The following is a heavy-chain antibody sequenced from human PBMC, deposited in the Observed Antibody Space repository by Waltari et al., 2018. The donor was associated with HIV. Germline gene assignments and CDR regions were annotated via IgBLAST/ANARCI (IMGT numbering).Heavy chain of an antibody. CDR3: VKEGWELLEFGYYFDS. Sequence: QVQLVESGGGVVQPGKSLRLSCVGSGFTFSNYGMHWVRQAPGKGLDWVAVISFDGPHIYYADSVTGRFTISRDNSKNTLHLQMNSLTAEDTAVYYCVKEGWELLEFGYYFDSWGQGTLVTVSS. D-gene: IGHD3-3*02. CDR1: GFTFSNYG. V-gene: IGHV3-30*18. CDR2: ISFDGPHI. J-gene: IGHJ4*02.